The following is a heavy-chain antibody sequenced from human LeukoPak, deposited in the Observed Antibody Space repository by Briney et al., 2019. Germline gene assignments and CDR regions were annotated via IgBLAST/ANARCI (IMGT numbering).Heavy chain of an antibody. V-gene: IGHV4-39*01. CDR3: ARQYKYSSSDY. J-gene: IGHJ4*02. D-gene: IGHD6-6*01. CDR1: GDSISSSSSY. CDR2: IYYSGST. Sequence: SETLSLTCTVSGDSISSSSSYWGWIRQPPGEGLEWIGSIYYSGSTYYNPSLKSRVTISVDTSKNQFSLKLSSVTAADTAVYYCARQYKYSSSDYWGQGTLVTVSS.